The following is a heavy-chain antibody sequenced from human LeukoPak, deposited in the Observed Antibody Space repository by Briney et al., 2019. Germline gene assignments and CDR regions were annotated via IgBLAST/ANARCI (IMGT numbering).Heavy chain of an antibody. Sequence: GGSLRLSCAASGFTFSDYAMGWVRQAPGKGLEWVSAIGGSSDFTYYAQYVKGRFTISRDNSKETLYLQMNSLRAEDTAVYYCARADRGWGVISKDWGQGTLVTVSS. J-gene: IGHJ4*01. V-gene: IGHV3-23*01. CDR3: ARADRGWGVISKD. CDR2: IGGSSDFT. CDR1: GFTFSDYA. D-gene: IGHD3-10*01.